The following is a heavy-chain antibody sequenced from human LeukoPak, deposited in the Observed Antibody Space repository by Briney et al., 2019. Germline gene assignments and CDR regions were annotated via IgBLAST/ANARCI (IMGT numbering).Heavy chain of an antibody. J-gene: IGHJ4*02. V-gene: IGHV1-18*01. Sequence: ASVKVSCKASGYTFISYDISWVRQAPGQGLEWMGWISGYNGNTNYAQNLQGRVTMTTDTSTSTAYMELRSLRSDDTAVYHCARTLAPRNWGKYYFDYWGQGTLVTVSS. CDR1: GYTFISYD. D-gene: IGHD7-27*01. CDR3: ARTLAPRNWGKYYFDY. CDR2: ISGYNGNT.